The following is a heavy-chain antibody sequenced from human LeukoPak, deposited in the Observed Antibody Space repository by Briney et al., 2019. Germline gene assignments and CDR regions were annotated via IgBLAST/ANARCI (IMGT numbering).Heavy chain of an antibody. CDR2: VYPADSGT. CDR1: GYTFTNYW. J-gene: IGHJ4*02. Sequence: GESLQISCQGSGYTFTNYWIGWVRQMPGKGLEWMAIVYPADSGTKYSPSFQGQVTISADKSISTAFLQWSSLKASDTAMYYCVRFALTDHYFAYWGQGTLVAVSS. CDR3: VRFALTDHYFAY. V-gene: IGHV5-51*01.